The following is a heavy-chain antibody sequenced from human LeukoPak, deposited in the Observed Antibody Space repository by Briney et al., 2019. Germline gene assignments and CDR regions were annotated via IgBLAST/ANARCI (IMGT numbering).Heavy chain of an antibody. V-gene: IGHV5-51*01. CDR3: ARSKKPRDYEAFDI. D-gene: IGHD4-17*01. J-gene: IGHJ3*02. CDR1: GYSFTSYW. CDR2: IYPGDSDT. Sequence: GESLKISCECCGYSFTSYWIGWVREMRGKGPEWMGIIYPGDSDTRYSPSFQSQVTISANKSISTANLQWSTLKASDSAMYYCARSKKPRDYEAFDIWGQGTMVTVSS.